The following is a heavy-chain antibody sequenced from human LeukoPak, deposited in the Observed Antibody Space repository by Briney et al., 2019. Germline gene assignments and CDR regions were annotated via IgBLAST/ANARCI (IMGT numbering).Heavy chain of an antibody. CDR1: GYTFTSYG. V-gene: IGHV1-18*01. Sequence: ASVKVSCKASGYTFTSYGISWVRQAPGQGLEWMGWISAYNGNTNYAQKFQGRVTMTRDMSTSTVYMELSSLRSENTAVYYCARDSHDFRFNWFDPWGQGTLVTVSS. J-gene: IGHJ5*02. D-gene: IGHD3-3*01. CDR3: ARDSHDFRFNWFDP. CDR2: ISAYNGNT.